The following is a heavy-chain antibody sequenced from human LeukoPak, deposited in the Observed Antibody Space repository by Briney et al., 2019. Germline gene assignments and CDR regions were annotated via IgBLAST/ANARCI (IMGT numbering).Heavy chain of an antibody. CDR1: GFPFISNY. V-gene: IGHV3-53*05. J-gene: IGHJ4*02. D-gene: IGHD3-10*01. CDR2: IYSGGST. Sequence: PGGSLRLSCGASGFPFISNYMSWVRRAPGKGLEGGSVIYSGGSTYYADSVKGRFTISRDNSKNTLYLQMNSLRAEDTAVCYCARDPRASGSNTPAGDYWGQGTLVTVSS. CDR3: ARDPRASGSNTPAGDY.